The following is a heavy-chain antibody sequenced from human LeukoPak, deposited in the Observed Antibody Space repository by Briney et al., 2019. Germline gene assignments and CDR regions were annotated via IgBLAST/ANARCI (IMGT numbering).Heavy chain of an antibody. D-gene: IGHD2-2*01. V-gene: IGHV1-69*13. CDR2: IIPIFGTA. Sequence: SVKVSCKASGGTFSSYAISWVRQAPGQGLEWMGGIIPIFGTANYAQKFQGRVTITADESTSTAYMELSSLRSEDTAVYYCASGAVVPAANYYYYGMDVWGQGTTVTVSS. J-gene: IGHJ6*02. CDR1: GGTFSSYA. CDR3: ASGAVVPAANYYYYGMDV.